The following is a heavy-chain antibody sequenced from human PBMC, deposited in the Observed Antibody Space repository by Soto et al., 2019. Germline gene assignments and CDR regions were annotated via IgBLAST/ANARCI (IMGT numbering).Heavy chain of an antibody. J-gene: IGHJ4*02. Sequence: QVQLQESGPGLVKPSQTLSLTCTVSGGSISSGGYYWSWIRQHPGKGLEWIGYIYYSGSTYYNPSIKSRVTISVDTSKNQFSLKLSSVTAADTAVYYCARGRGTVTTVTTHLDYWGQGTLVTVSS. V-gene: IGHV4-31*03. CDR1: GGSISSGGYY. D-gene: IGHD4-17*01. CDR3: ARGRGTVTTVTTHLDY. CDR2: IYYSGST.